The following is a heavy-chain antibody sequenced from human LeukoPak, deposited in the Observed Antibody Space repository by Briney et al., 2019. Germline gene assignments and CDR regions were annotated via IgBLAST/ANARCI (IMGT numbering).Heavy chain of an antibody. CDR2: MNPNSGNT. Sequence: ASVRVSCKASGYTFTSCDINWVRQATGQRLEWMGWMNPNSGNTGYAQKFQGRVTMTRNTSISTAYMELSSLRSEDTAVYYCARRALWSNYYYYGMDVWGQGTTVTVSS. J-gene: IGHJ6*02. CDR1: GYTFTSCD. V-gene: IGHV1-8*01. CDR3: ARRALWSNYYYYGMDV. D-gene: IGHD3-10*01.